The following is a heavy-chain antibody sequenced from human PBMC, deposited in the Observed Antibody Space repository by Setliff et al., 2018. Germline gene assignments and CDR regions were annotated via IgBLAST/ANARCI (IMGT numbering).Heavy chain of an antibody. CDR3: ARTIQRYGDYAQH. V-gene: IGHV4-31*03. D-gene: IGHD4-17*01. J-gene: IGHJ1*01. CDR2: IYYSGIT. Sequence: PSETLSLTCSVSDGSISSGNYYWSWIRQHPGKGLEWIGYIYYSGITHYNPSLKSRVTISLDTSRKQFSLKLSSVTAADTAVYYCARTIQRYGDYAQHWGQGTLVTVSS. CDR1: DGSISSGNYY.